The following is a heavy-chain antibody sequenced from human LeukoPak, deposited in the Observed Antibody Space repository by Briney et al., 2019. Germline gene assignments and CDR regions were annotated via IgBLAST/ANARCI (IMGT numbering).Heavy chain of an antibody. J-gene: IGHJ4*02. Sequence: PGGSLRLSCAASGFTFSSYSMNWVRQAPGKGLEWVSSISSSSSYIYYADSVKGRFTISRDNAKNSLYLQMNSLRAEDTAVYYCATGQLWSPGIDYWGQGTLVTVSS. CDR2: ISSSSSYI. V-gene: IGHV3-21*01. CDR3: ATGQLWSPGIDY. D-gene: IGHD5-18*01. CDR1: GFTFSSYS.